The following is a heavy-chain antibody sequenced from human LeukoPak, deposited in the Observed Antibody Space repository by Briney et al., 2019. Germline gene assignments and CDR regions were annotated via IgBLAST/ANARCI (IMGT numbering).Heavy chain of an antibody. CDR1: GGSISSSSYY. Sequence: SETLSLTCTVSGGSISSSSYYWGWIRQPPGKGLEWIGSIYYSGSTYYNPSLKSRVTISVDTSKNQFSLKLSSVTAADTAVYYCARESLYYGSGSYRWFDPWGQGTLVTVSS. V-gene: IGHV4-39*07. J-gene: IGHJ5*02. CDR2: IYYSGST. D-gene: IGHD3-10*01. CDR3: ARESLYYGSGSYRWFDP.